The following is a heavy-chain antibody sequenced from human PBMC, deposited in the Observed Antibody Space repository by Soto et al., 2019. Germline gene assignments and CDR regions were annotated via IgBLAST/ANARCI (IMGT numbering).Heavy chain of an antibody. CDR3: ARMYYDFWSGYYLLVFDY. V-gene: IGHV1-8*01. CDR2: MNPNSGNT. CDR1: GYTFTSYD. D-gene: IGHD3-3*01. J-gene: IGHJ4*02. Sequence: ASVKVSCKASGYTFTSYDINWVRQATGQGLEWMGWMNPNSGNTGYAQKFQGRVTMTRNTSISTAYMELSSLRSEDTAVYYCARMYYDFWSGYYLLVFDYWGQGTLVTVSS.